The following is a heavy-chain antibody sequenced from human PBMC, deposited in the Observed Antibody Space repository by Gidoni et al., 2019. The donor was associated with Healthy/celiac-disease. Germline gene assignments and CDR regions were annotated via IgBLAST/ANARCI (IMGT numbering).Heavy chain of an antibody. D-gene: IGHD2-2*01. CDR1: GFTFSSYA. J-gene: IGHJ6*02. Sequence: EVQLLESGGGLVQPVGSLRLSCAASGFTFSSYAMSWARQAPGKGLEWVSAISGSGGSTYYADSVKGRFTISRDNSKNTLYLQMNSLRAEDTAVYYCAKDLSRGIVVVPAALNYYYYYGMDVWGQGTTVTVSS. V-gene: IGHV3-23*01. CDR3: AKDLSRGIVVVPAALNYYYYYGMDV. CDR2: ISGSGGST.